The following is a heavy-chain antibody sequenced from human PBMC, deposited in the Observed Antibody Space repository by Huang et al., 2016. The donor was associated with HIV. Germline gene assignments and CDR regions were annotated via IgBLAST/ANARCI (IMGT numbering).Heavy chain of an antibody. CDR1: GGTFSHHG. CDR2: VIPTFGAA. CDR3: ARDETYYYDSSGYYST. J-gene: IGHJ4*02. D-gene: IGHD3-22*01. V-gene: IGHV1-69*13. Sequence: QVRLVQSGAEVKKPGSSVKVSCKASGGTFSHHGISWVRQAPGQGLEWMGGVIPTFGAAKDAQKFQDRVTITADEPTTTAYMELSSLRSEDTAVYYCARDETYYYDSSGYYSTWGQGTLVTVSS.